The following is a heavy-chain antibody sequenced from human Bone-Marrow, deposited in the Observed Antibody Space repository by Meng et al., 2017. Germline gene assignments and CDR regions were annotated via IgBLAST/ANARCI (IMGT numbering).Heavy chain of an antibody. Sequence: VHLGPSGAEWKKPGASVKVSCKASGYTFPDYWLHWVRRAPGQGLEWMGRINPKSGDTHYAQRFQGRVTMTGDTSISTAYMELSGLRSDDTAMYYCARDEDISAAGKLFGDYWGQGTLVTVSS. V-gene: IGHV1-2*06. CDR3: ARDEDISAAGKLFGDY. CDR1: GYTFPDYW. CDR2: INPKSGDT. D-gene: IGHD6-13*01. J-gene: IGHJ4*02.